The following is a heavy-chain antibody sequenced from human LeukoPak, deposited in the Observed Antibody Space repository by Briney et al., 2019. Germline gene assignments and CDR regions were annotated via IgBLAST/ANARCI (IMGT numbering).Heavy chain of an antibody. D-gene: IGHD3-22*01. V-gene: IGHV3-23*01. Sequence: GGSLRLSCAASGFTFSSYAMSWVRQAPGKGLEWVSAISGSGGSTYYADSVKGRFTISRDNSKNTLYLQMNSLRAEDTAVYYYAKGGQRNYYDSSGYPDYWGQGTLVTVSS. CDR1: GFTFSSYA. CDR3: AKGGQRNYYDSSGYPDY. J-gene: IGHJ4*02. CDR2: ISGSGGST.